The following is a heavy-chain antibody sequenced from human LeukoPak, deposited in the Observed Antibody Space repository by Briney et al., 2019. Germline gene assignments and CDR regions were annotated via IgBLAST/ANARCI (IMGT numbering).Heavy chain of an antibody. J-gene: IGHJ4*02. Sequence: GGSLRLSCAAPGFTFSDNYMTWVRKAPGKGLEWLSYISGNGGVIQYADSVKGRFTISRDNSKNTLYLQMNSLRAEDTAVYYCAKDRDSSSWYFDYWGQGTLVTVSS. CDR1: GFTFSDNY. V-gene: IGHV3-23*01. D-gene: IGHD6-13*01. CDR3: AKDRDSSSWYFDY. CDR2: ISGNGGVI.